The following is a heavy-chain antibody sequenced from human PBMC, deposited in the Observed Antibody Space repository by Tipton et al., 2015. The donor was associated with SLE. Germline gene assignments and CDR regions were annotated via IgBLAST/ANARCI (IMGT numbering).Heavy chain of an antibody. V-gene: IGHV4-38-2*02. CDR3: ARMGGGYYCFYAMDV. CDR1: GFSISSGYY. CDR2: IYRSGST. Sequence: TLSLTCTVSGFSISSGYYWGWMRQSPGKGLEWIGSIYRSGSTYYTPSLKSRVTISVDTSKNQFSLKLSSLTAADTAVYYCARMGGGYYCFYAMDVWGPGTTVTVSS. D-gene: IGHD2-15*01. J-gene: IGHJ6*02.